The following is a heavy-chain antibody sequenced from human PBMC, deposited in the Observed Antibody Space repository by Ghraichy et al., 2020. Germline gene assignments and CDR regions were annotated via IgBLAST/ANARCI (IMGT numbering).Heavy chain of an antibody. CDR2: IDHDGSST. V-gene: IGHV3-74*01. D-gene: IGHD1-26*01. CDR1: GFTFRSYW. J-gene: IGHJ5*02. CDR3: VRDFQEPYSAIYKGWFDP. Sequence: WGSLRLSCAASGFTFRSYWMHWVRQAPGKGLVWVSRIDHDGSSTSYADSVKGRFTISRDNAKNTLDLQMNSLRAEDTAVYYCVRDFQEPYSAIYKGWFDPWGQGALVTVSS.